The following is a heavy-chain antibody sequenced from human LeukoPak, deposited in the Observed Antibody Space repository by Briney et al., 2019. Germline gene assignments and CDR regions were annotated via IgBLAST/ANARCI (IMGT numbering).Heavy chain of an antibody. Sequence: GASVKVSCKASGYTFTGYYMHWVRQAPGQGLEWMGRINPNSGGTNYAQKFQGRVTMTRDTSISTAYMELSRLRSDDTAVYYCARSKAWELPNAFDIWGQGTMVTASS. CDR3: ARSKAWELPNAFDI. J-gene: IGHJ3*02. V-gene: IGHV1-2*06. D-gene: IGHD1-26*01. CDR2: INPNSGGT. CDR1: GYTFTGYY.